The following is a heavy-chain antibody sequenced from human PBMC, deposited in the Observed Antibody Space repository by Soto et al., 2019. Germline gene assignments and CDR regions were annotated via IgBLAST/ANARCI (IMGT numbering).Heavy chain of an antibody. CDR2: INPSGGST. CDR1: GYTFTSYY. D-gene: IGHD3-10*01. Sequence: QVQLVQSGAEVKKPGASVKVSCKASGYTFTSYYMHWVRQAPGQGLEWMGIINPSGGSTSYAQKFQGRVTMARDKSTSTVYMELSSLRSEDTAVYSCARANLWFGDGAFDIWGQGTMVTVSS. V-gene: IGHV1-46*03. J-gene: IGHJ3*02. CDR3: ARANLWFGDGAFDI.